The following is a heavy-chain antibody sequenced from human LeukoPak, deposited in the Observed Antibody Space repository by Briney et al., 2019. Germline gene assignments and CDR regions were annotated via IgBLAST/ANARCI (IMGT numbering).Heavy chain of an antibody. CDR1: GFTSSSYA. CDR3: VTDGGPNYYDTFDY. CDR2: ISYDGSNK. Sequence: GGSLRLSCAASGFTSSSYAMHWVRQAPGKGLEWVAVISYDGSNKYYADSVKGRFTISRDNSKNTLYQQMNSLRAEDTAVYYCVTDGGPNYYDTFDYWGQGTLVTVSS. D-gene: IGHD3-22*01. J-gene: IGHJ4*02. V-gene: IGHV3-30-3*01.